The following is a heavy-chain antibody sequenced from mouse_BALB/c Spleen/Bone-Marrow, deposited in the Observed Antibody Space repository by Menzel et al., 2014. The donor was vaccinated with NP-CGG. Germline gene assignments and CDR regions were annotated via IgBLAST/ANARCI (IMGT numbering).Heavy chain of an antibody. V-gene: IGHV1-14*01. J-gene: IGHJ2*01. CDR2: INPYNDGT. D-gene: IGHD2-3*01. CDR1: GYTFSSYV. Sequence: EVQLQQSGPELVKPGASVKMSCKASGYTFSSYVMHWVKQKPGQGLEWIGGINPYNDGTKYNEKFKGKATLTSDKSSSTAYVELSSLTSEDSAVYYCARRRDDGYYRWDYWGQGTTLTVSS. CDR3: ARRRDDGYYRWDY.